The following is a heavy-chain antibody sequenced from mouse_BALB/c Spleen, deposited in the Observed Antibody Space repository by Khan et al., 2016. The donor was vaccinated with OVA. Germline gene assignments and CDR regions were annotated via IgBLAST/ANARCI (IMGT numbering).Heavy chain of an antibody. V-gene: IGHV1-7*01. J-gene: IGHJ2*01. Sequence: QIQLVQSGAELAKPGASVKMSCKASGYTFTSYWMHWVQQRPGQGLEWIGYINPSAGYTDYNQKFKDKATLTADKSSSTAYMQLNSLTSEDSAVYYCARDRIDYWGQGTTLTVSS. CDR1: GYTFTSYW. CDR2: INPSAGYT. CDR3: ARDRIDY.